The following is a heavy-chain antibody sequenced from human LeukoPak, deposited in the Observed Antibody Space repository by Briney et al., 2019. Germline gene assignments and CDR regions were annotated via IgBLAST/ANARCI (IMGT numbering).Heavy chain of an antibody. CDR2: INIDGTIT. Sequence: GGSLRLSCAASGFTFTRYWMHWVRQVPGKGLVWVSRINIDGTITNYADSVKGRFTVSRDNAKNTLFLQLSSLRVEDTAVYYCAKDVSRFGELFDYWGQGTLVTVSS. CDR1: GFTFTRYW. CDR3: AKDVSRFGELFDY. V-gene: IGHV3-74*01. D-gene: IGHD3-10*01. J-gene: IGHJ4*02.